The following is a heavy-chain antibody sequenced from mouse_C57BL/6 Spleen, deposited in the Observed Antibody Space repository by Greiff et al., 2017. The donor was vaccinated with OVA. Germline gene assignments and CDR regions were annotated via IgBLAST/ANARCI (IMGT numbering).Heavy chain of an antibody. CDR1: GYTFTDYY. CDR2: IYPGSGNT. D-gene: IGHD1-1*01. V-gene: IGHV1-76*01. J-gene: IGHJ1*03. Sequence: QVQLQQSGAELVRPGASVKLSCKASGYTFTDYYINWVKQRPGQGLEWIARIYPGSGNTYYNEKFKGKATLTAEKSSSTAYMQLSSLTSEDSAVYFCARGGITTGGYFDVWGTGTTVTVSS. CDR3: ARGGITTGGYFDV.